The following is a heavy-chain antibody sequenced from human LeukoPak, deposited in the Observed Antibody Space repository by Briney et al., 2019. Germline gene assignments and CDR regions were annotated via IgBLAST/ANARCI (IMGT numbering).Heavy chain of an antibody. J-gene: IGHJ4*02. V-gene: IGHV4-34*01. CDR3: ARVRGILTGYYRIRGPFDY. CDR1: GGSFSGYY. D-gene: IGHD3-9*01. Sequence: SETLSLTCAVCGGSFSGYYWSWLRQPPGKGLEWIGEINHSGSTNYNPSLKSRVTISVDTSKNQSSLKLSSVTAADTAVYYCARVRGILTGYYRIRGPFDYWGQGTLVTVSS. CDR2: INHSGST.